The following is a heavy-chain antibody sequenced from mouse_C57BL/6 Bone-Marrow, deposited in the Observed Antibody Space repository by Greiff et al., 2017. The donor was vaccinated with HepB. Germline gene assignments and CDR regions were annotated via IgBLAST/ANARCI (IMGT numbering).Heavy chain of an antibody. D-gene: IGHD2-5*01. J-gene: IGHJ2*01. Sequence: VQLKESGPGLVKPSQSLSLTCSVTGYSITSGYYWNWIRQFPGNKLEWMGYISYDGSNNYNPSLKNRISITRDTSKNQFFLKLNSVTTEDTATYYCARDLNSNYWGQGTTLTVSS. CDR2: ISYDGSN. V-gene: IGHV3-6*01. CDR1: GYSITSGYY. CDR3: ARDLNSNY.